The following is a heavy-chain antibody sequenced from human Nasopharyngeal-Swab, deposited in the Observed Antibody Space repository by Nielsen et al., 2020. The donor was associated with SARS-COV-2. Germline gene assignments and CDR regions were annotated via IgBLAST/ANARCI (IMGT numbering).Heavy chain of an antibody. CDR2: INHSGST. V-gene: IGHV4-34*01. CDR3: ARPGGSGDPYWYFDL. CDR1: GGSFSGYY. D-gene: IGHD3-16*01. J-gene: IGHJ2*01. Sequence: SETLSLTCAVSGGSFSGYYWSWIRQPSGKGLEWIGEINHSGSTNYNPSLKSRVTISVDTSKNQFSLKLSSVTAADTAVYYCARPGGSGDPYWYFDLWGRGTLVTVSS.